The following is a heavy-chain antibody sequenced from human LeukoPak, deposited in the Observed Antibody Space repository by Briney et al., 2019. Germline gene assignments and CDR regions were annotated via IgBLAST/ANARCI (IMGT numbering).Heavy chain of an antibody. Sequence: GGSLGLSCAASGFTFSDYYMSWIRQAPGKGLEWVAYIGSSGSTIYYADSVKGRFTISRDNAKKSLYLQMNSLRAEDTAVYYCARGARPIAMRNYFDYWGQGTLVTVSS. V-gene: IGHV3-11*01. D-gene: IGHD2-21*01. CDR2: IGSSGSTI. CDR1: GFTFSDYY. J-gene: IGHJ4*02. CDR3: ARGARPIAMRNYFDY.